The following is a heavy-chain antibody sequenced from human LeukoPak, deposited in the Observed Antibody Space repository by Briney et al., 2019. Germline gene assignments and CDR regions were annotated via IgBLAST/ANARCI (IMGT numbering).Heavy chain of an antibody. Sequence: SETLSLTCTVSGGSINSSSYYWGWIRQPPGEALDWIGGVYHSGYTCYNPSLKSRVTISVDTSKSQFSLKLSSVTAADTAVYYCARSSMFRGVTVDYWGQGTLVTVSS. V-gene: IGHV4-39*01. J-gene: IGHJ4*02. CDR3: ARSSMFRGVTVDY. CDR1: GGSINSSSYY. CDR2: VYHSGYT. D-gene: IGHD3-10*01.